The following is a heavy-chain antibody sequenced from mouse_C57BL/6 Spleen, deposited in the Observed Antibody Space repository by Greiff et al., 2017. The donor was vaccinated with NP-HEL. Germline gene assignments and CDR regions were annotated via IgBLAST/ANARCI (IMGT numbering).Heavy chain of an antibody. CDR3: TRGTTVVANFDY. CDR2: IDPETGGT. Sequence: VQLQQSGAELVRPGASVTLSCKASGYTITDYEMHWVKQTPVHGLEWIGAIDPETGGTAYNQKFKGKAILTADKSSSTAYMELRSLTSEDSAVYYCTRGTTVVANFDYWGQGTTLTVSS. CDR1: GYTITDYE. V-gene: IGHV1-15*01. J-gene: IGHJ2*01. D-gene: IGHD1-1*01.